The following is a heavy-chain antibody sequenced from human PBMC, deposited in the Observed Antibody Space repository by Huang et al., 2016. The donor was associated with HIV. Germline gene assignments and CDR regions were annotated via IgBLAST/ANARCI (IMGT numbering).Heavy chain of an antibody. CDR3: ARDPKYHRIGYYRQRRGIDV. CDR1: GYSFTDYG. J-gene: IGHJ3*01. D-gene: IGHD3-22*01. V-gene: IGHV1-18*01. Sequence: QAQLMQSGPEVKKPGASVKVSCKSSGYSFTDYGITWVRQAPGQGPEGGGWMRALNGDTERAQRLQGRVTLTTDTSTSMAYMELRSLRFDDTAVYFCARDPKYHRIGYYRQRRGIDVWGQGTMVSVSS. CDR2: MRALNGDT.